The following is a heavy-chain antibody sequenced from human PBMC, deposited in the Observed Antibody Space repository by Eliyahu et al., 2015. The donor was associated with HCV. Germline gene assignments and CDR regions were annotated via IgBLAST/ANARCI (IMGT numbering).Heavy chain of an antibody. CDR3: TSGRTGSAPHDH. Sequence: EVKLVESGGGSVQPGGSLRLSCAVSGLRISDQFIXWVRHVPGKXLEWVGRSRNKAQGNTPEYAASVRGRFAVSRDDSRNSLYLQMNSLNAEDTAIYYCTSGRTGSAPHDHWGQGTSVTVSS. D-gene: IGHD1-14*01. CDR1: GLRISDQF. V-gene: IGHV3-72*01. J-gene: IGHJ4*02. CDR2: SRNKAQGNTP.